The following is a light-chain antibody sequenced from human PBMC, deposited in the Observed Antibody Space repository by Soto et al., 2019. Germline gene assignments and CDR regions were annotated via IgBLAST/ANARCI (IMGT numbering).Light chain of an antibody. V-gene: IGLV3-1*01. CDR3: QAWDSSTYVV. CDR2: QHS. J-gene: IGLJ2*01. CDR1: KLGDKY. Sequence: SYELTQPPSVSVSPGQTASITCSGDKLGDKYACWYQQKPGQSPVLVIYQHSKRPSGIPERFSGSNSGNTATLTISGTQAMDEADYYCQAWDSSTYVVFGGGTKVTVL.